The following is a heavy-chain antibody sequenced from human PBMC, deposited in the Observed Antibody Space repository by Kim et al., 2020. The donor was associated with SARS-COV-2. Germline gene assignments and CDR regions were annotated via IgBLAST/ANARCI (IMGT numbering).Heavy chain of an antibody. CDR1: GFTFNSNA. CDR2: ISGSGGTT. Sequence: GGSLRLSCAASGFTFNSNAMSWGRQAPGKGLEWVSAISGSGGTTSYADSVKGRFTISSDNAKNTLYLQMNSLRAEDTAVYYCSNDVLLRFFGWSPVRRVIVYHFHYWGQSTLVTVSS. CDR3: SNDVLLRFFGWSPVRRVIVYHFHY. D-gene: IGHD3-9*01. V-gene: IGHV3-23*01. J-gene: IGHJ4*02.